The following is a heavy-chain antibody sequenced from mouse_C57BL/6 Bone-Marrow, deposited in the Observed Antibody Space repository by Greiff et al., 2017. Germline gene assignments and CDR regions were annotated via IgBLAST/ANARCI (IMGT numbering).Heavy chain of an antibody. Sequence: QVQLKQSGPGLVQPSQSLSITCTVSGFSLTSSGVHWVRQSPGKGLEWLGVLWRGGSTDYNAAFMSRLSITKDTSKSQVFFNMNSLQADDTAIYYCAKNWGYGSSYGYAMDYWGQGTSVTVSS. CDR3: AKNWGYGSSYGYAMDY. J-gene: IGHJ4*01. D-gene: IGHD1-1*01. CDR2: LWRGGST. V-gene: IGHV2-5*01. CDR1: GFSLTSSG.